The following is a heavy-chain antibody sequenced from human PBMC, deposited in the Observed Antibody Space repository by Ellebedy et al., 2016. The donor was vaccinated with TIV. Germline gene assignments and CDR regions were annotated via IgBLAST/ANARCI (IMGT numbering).Heavy chain of an antibody. V-gene: IGHV3-48*04. Sequence: GGSLRLSCAASRFPFSAYSMNWVRQAPGEGLEWVSYITSDTRTIYYADSVKGRFTISRDNAKNSLFLQMNSLRAEDTAVYYCARSVEYSFDSWGQGILVTVSS. CDR3: ARSVEYSFDS. J-gene: IGHJ4*02. CDR2: ITSDTRTI. D-gene: IGHD6-6*01. CDR1: RFPFSAYS.